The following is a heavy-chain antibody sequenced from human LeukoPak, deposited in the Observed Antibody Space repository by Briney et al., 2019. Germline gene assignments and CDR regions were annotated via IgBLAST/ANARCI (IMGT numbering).Heavy chain of an antibody. CDR3: AKDQAGLGTYSSSWYEGDAFDI. D-gene: IGHD6-13*01. CDR2: ISGSGGST. Sequence: GGSLRLSCAASGFTFSSYAMSWVRQAPGKGLEWVSAISGSGGSTYYADSVKGRFTISRDNSKNTLYLQMNSLRAEDTAVYYCAKDQAGLGTYSSSWYEGDAFDIWGQGTMVTVSS. CDR1: GFTFSSYA. V-gene: IGHV3-23*01. J-gene: IGHJ3*02.